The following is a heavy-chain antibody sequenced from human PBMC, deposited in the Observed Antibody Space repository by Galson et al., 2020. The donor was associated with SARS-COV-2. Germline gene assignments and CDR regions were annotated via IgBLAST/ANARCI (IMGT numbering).Heavy chain of an antibody. Sequence: SETLSLTCAVSGASITTYNWNWIRQPPGKGLQWIGYIYHSGGVNNNPSLKSRVTISLDASKNQFSLKLNSVTAADTAVYYCARDFDGSARYFDVWGNGTMLTVSS. CDR1: GASITTYN. D-gene: IGHD3-10*01. J-gene: IGHJ2*01. CDR3: ARDFDGSARYFDV. CDR2: IYHSGGV. V-gene: IGHV4-59*01.